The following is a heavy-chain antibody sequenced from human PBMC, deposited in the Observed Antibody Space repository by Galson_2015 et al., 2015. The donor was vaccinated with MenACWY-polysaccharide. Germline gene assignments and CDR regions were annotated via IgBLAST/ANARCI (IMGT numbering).Heavy chain of an antibody. J-gene: IGHJ3*02. D-gene: IGHD2-2*01. Sequence: LSLTCAVYGGSFSGYYWSWIRQPPGKGLEWIGEINHSGSTNYNPSLKSRVTISVDTSKNQFSLKLSSVTAADTAVYYCARACSSTSCSDAFDIWGQGTMVTVSS. CDR3: ARACSSTSCSDAFDI. V-gene: IGHV4-34*01. CDR1: GGSFSGYY. CDR2: INHSGST.